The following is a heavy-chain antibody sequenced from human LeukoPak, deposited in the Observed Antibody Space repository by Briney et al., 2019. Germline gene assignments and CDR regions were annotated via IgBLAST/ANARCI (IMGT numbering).Heavy chain of an antibody. Sequence: PSETLSLTCTVSGGSISSYYWSWIRLPPGKGLEWIGYLSKSGNTNYNPSLKSRVTISVDTSKNQFSLKLSTVTAADTAVYYCARHAYGGTLNWFDPWGQGTLVTVSS. CDR2: LSKSGNT. V-gene: IGHV4-59*08. CDR1: GGSISSYY. D-gene: IGHD4-23*01. J-gene: IGHJ5*02. CDR3: ARHAYGGTLNWFDP.